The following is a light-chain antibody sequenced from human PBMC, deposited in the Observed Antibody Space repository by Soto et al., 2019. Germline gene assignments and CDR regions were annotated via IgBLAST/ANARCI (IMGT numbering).Light chain of an antibody. V-gene: IGLV2-8*01. Sequence: QSVLTQPPSASGSPGQSVTISCTGSSSDVGGYNYVSWYQQHPGKAPKLMIYEVSKRPSGVPDRLSGSKSGNTASLTVSGLPAEDEADYCCSSYGGSSTVVFGGGTKVTVL. CDR3: SSYGGSSTVV. CDR1: SSDVGGYNY. J-gene: IGLJ2*01. CDR2: EVS.